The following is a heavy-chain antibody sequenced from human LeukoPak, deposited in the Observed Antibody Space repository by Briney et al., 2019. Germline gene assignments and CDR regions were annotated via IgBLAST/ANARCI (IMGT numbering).Heavy chain of an antibody. J-gene: IGHJ4*02. D-gene: IGHD6-13*01. CDR1: GYSFTSYW. CDR2: IYHGDSDT. CDR3: ARPYSGSYFDY. V-gene: IGHV5-51*01. Sequence: LWESPQISCKGSGYSFTSYWIGWVPQMPGKGLEWMGIIYHGDSDTRENPSYQGQVTISADKSISTAYLQWSSLKASDTAMYYCARPYSGSYFDYWGQATLVTVSS.